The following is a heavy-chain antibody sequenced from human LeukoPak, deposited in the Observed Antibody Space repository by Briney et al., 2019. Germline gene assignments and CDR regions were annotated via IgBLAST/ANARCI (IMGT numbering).Heavy chain of an antibody. V-gene: IGHV3-48*04. D-gene: IGHD3-16*01. Sequence: PGGSLRLSCAASGFTFNSFGMSWVRQAPGKGLEWISYISSTIRTIYYADSVKGRFTISRDNAKNSLYLQMNSLTAEDTAVYYCARGGGFFAVWGQGILVTVSS. J-gene: IGHJ4*02. CDR3: ARGGGFFAV. CDR1: GFTFNSFG. CDR2: ISSTIRTI.